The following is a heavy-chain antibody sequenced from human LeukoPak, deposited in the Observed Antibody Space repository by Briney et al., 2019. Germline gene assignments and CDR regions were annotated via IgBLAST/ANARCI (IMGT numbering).Heavy chain of an antibody. CDR3: ARDGVAPGVYFDY. CDR2: INQDGSET. D-gene: IGHD6-13*01. J-gene: IGHJ4*02. CDR1: GSIFNTHW. Sequence: GGSLRLSCGVSGSIFNTHWMSWVRQAPGKGPEWVANINQDGSETYYVDSVKGRFTISRDNAQNSLYLTMNSLRAEDTAVYYCARDGVAPGVYFDYWGQGALVTVSS. V-gene: IGHV3-7*01.